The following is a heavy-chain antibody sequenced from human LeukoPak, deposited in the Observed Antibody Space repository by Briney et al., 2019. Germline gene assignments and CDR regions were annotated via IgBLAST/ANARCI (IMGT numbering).Heavy chain of an antibody. J-gene: IGHJ4*02. CDR1: QFAFKNYW. CDR2: ISPDGSST. CDR3: ATAWSY. D-gene: IGHD2-21*02. Sequence: GGSLRLXCVASQFAFKNYWMQWVRRVPGRGLEWLSYISPDGSSTTYADSVRGRFTISRDNAKNTLYLQMNSLRAEDTAVYFCATAWSYWGQGTLVTVSS. V-gene: IGHV3-74*03.